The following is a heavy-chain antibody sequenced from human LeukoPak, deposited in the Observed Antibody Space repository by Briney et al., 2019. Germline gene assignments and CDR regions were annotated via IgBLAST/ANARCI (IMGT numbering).Heavy chain of an antibody. CDR2: INHSGST. Sequence: SETLSLTCAVYGGSFSGYYWSWIRQPPGKGLEWIGEINHSGSTNNNPSLKSRVTISVDTSKNQFSLKLSFVTAADTAVYYCARHVRDGYIDYWGQGTLVTVSS. V-gene: IGHV4-34*01. J-gene: IGHJ4*02. D-gene: IGHD3-10*02. CDR3: ARHVRDGYIDY. CDR1: GGSFSGYY.